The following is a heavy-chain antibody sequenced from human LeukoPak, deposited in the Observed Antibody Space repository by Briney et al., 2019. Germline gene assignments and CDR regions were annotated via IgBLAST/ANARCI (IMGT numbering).Heavy chain of an antibody. D-gene: IGHD2-2*01. J-gene: IGHJ4*02. CDR3: AKDRNIVIIPAAIEGFDY. V-gene: IGHV3-33*06. CDR1: GFPFSSYG. Sequence: PGGSLRLSCAASGFPFSSYGMHWVRQATGKGLEWVAVICNDGSKKLYADAVKGRLTVSRDNHKYVVFLQMNTLRVDDTAVYYCAKDRNIVIIPAAIEGFDYWGLGTLVTVAS. CDR2: ICNDGSKK.